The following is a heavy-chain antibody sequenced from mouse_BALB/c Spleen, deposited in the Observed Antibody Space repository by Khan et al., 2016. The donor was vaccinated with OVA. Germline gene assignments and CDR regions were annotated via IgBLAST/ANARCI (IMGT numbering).Heavy chain of an antibody. D-gene: IGHD2-1*01. CDR2: ISSDGDYT. CDR1: GFTFSTYA. Sequence: EVELVESGGGLVKPGGSLKLSCAASGFTFSTYAMSWVRQTPEKKLTWVATISSDGDYTYYQDNVTSRFTISRDNAKNTLYLQMSSLRSEDTAMYYCARSPYGNFAYWGQGTLVTVSA. V-gene: IGHV5-9-3*01. CDR3: ARSPYGNFAY. J-gene: IGHJ3*01.